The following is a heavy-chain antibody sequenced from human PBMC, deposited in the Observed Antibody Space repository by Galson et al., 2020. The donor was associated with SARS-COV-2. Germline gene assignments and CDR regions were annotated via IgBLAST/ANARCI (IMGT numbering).Heavy chain of an antibody. CDR2: VYLIGTT. CDR3: ARQGVNMIVLVTVPGWYFDL. V-gene: IGHV4-38-2*02. D-gene: IGHD3-22*01. Sequence: SESLSLTCTVSGYSLSTTNYWGWVRQPPGRGLEWIGSVYLIGTTYYNPSRTSRVTIPVDTPTNPFSLRLDSVTAADTALYYCARQGVNMIVLVTVPGWYFDLWGRGTLVTVSS. CDR1: GYSLSTTNY. J-gene: IGHJ2*01.